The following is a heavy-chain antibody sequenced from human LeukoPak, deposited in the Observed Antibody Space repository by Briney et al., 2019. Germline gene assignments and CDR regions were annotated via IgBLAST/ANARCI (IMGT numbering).Heavy chain of an antibody. J-gene: IGHJ4*02. D-gene: IGHD2-21*01. Sequence: SETLSLTGAVYGGSFSGYYWSWIRQPPEKGLEWIREINHSGSTYYNPSLKSRITISVDTSKNQFSLKLSSVTAADTAVYYCARGRLRWLGAAEDWGQGTLVTVSS. V-gene: IGHV4-34*01. CDR1: GGSFSGYY. CDR2: INHSGST. CDR3: ARGRLRWLGAAED.